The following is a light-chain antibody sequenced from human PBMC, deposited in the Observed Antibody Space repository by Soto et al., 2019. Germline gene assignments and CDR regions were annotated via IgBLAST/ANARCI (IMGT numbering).Light chain of an antibody. V-gene: IGKV3-20*01. CDR2: GAS. CDR3: QQDGRSPFT. Sequence: EIVLTQSPGTLSLSPGERATLSCRASQSVSSSYLAWYQQKPGQAPRLLIYGASSRDTGIPGRFSGSGSGTDCTLTISSLEPEDFALYYCQQDGRSPFTFGPGTKVDIK. J-gene: IGKJ3*01. CDR1: QSVSSSY.